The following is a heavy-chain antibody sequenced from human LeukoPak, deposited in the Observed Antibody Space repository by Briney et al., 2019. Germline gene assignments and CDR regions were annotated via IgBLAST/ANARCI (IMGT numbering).Heavy chain of an antibody. D-gene: IGHD7-27*01. J-gene: IGHJ4*02. CDR1: GFSFSTSG. CDR3: VRDGAHWDLDY. V-gene: IGHV3-30*02. CDR2: IQSDGGNE. Sequence: GGSLRLSCAASGFSFSTSGMHWIRQAPGKGLEWVAFIQSDGGNEYYADSVKSRFTISRDNSKNTVHLQMNSLRAEDTAMYYCVRDGAHWDLDYWGQGTLVTVSS.